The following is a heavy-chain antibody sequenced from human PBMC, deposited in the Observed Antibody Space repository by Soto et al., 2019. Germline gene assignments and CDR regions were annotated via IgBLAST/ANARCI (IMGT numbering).Heavy chain of an antibody. CDR3: AREEGSSWENAEYFQH. CDR1: GFTFSSYW. Sequence: GGSLRLSCAASGFTFSSYWMHWVRQAPGKGLVWVSRINSDGSSTSYADSVKGRFTISRDNAKNTLYLQMNSLRAEDTAVYYCAREEGSSWENAEYFQHWGQGTLVTVSS. D-gene: IGHD6-13*01. V-gene: IGHV3-74*01. J-gene: IGHJ1*01. CDR2: INSDGSST.